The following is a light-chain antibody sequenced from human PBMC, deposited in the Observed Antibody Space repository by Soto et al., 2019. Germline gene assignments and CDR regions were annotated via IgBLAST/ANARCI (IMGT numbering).Light chain of an antibody. CDR3: QQYGSSPPWT. CDR2: DAS. CDR1: QSVSSIY. J-gene: IGKJ1*01. V-gene: IGKV3-20*01. Sequence: EIVLTQSPGTLSLSPGERATLSCRASQSVSSIYLAWYQQKPGQAPRLLIYDASSRATGIPDRFSGSGSGTDFTLTISRLEPEDFALYYCQQYGSSPPWTFGQGTKVDIK.